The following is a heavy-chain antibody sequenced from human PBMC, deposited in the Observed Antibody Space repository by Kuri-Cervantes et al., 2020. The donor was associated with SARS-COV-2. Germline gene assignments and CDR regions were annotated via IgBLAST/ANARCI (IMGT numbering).Heavy chain of an antibody. CDR3: ATDSGSYRSSQDQDY. Sequence: GESLKISCAASGFTFSSYSMNWVRQAPGKGLEWVSYISSSSSTIYYADSVKGRFTISRDNAKNSLYLQMNSLRAEDTAVYYCATDSGSYRSSQDQDYWGQGTLVTVSS. CDR2: ISSSSSTI. CDR1: GFTFSSYS. V-gene: IGHV3-48*01. J-gene: IGHJ4*02. D-gene: IGHD1-26*01.